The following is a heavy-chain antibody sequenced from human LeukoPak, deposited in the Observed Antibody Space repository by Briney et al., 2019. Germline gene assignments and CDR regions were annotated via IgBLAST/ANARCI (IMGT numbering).Heavy chain of an antibody. V-gene: IGHV1-8*01. J-gene: IGHJ4*02. CDR2: MNPISGHT. CDR1: GFTFTSYD. Sequence: ASVKVSCRASGFTFTSYDINWVRQSTGQGLEWMGWMNPISGHTGYAQKFQGRVTMTRDTSLDTAYMELSSLRSEDTAVYYCARATSGSQWGEFDYWGQGTLVTVSS. D-gene: IGHD1-26*01. CDR3: ARATSGSQWGEFDY.